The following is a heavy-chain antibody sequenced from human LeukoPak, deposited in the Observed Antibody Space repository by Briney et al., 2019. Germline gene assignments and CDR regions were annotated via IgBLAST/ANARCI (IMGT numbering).Heavy chain of an antibody. V-gene: IGHV3-23*01. CDR1: GFTSTNYA. CDR3: AKGAYDYIEIGYFDS. J-gene: IGHJ4*02. CDR2: LIGSSGST. D-gene: IGHD5-12*01. Sequence: PGGSLRLSCAASGFTSTNYAMTWVRQAPGKGLEWVSALIGSSGSTDYADSVKGRFTISRDNSKNTLFLQMNSLRAEDTAIYYCAKGAYDYIEIGYFDSWGQGTLVTVSS.